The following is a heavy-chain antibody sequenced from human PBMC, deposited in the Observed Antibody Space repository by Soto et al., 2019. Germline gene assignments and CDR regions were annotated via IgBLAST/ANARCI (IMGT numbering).Heavy chain of an antibody. V-gene: IGHV3-72*01. CDR1: GFTFSDHY. Sequence: GGSLRLSCAASGFTFSDHYMDWVRQAPGKGLEWVGRTRNKANSYTTEYAASVKGRFTISRDDSKNSLYLQMNSLKTEDTAVYYCARVGAIAALPNDYWGQGTLVTVSS. CDR2: TRNKANSYTT. D-gene: IGHD6-6*01. CDR3: ARVGAIAALPNDY. J-gene: IGHJ4*02.